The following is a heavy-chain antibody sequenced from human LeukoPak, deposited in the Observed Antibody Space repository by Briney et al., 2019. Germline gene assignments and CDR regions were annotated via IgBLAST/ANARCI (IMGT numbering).Heavy chain of an antibody. J-gene: IGHJ4*02. CDR3: AGQRGYCSSTSCYALDF. D-gene: IGHD2-2*01. CDR2: IYTSGST. V-gene: IGHV4-4*07. Sequence: SETLSLTCTVSGGSISSYYWSWIRQPAGKGLEWIGRIYTSGSTNYNPSLKSRVTMSVDTSKNQFSLKLSSVTAADTAVYYCAGQRGYCSSTSCYALDFWGQGTLVTASS. CDR1: GGSISSYY.